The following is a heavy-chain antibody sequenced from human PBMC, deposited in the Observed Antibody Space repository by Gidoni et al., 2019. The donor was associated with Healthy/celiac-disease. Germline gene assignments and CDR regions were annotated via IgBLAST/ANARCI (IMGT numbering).Heavy chain of an antibody. CDR1: GGTFSSYT. CDR2: IIPILGIA. V-gene: IGHV1-69*08. CDR3: ARDPNYYYYGMDV. J-gene: IGHJ6*02. Sequence: QVQLVQSGAEVKKPGSSVTVSCKASGGTFSSYTISWVRQAPGQGLEWMGRIIPILGIANYAQKFQGRVTITADKSTSTAYMELSSLRSEDTAVYYCARDPNYYYYGMDVWGQGTTVTVSS.